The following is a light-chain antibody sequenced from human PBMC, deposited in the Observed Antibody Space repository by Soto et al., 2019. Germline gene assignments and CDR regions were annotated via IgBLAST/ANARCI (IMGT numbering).Light chain of an antibody. CDR1: QGISSY. CDR3: QQYYSYPPT. J-gene: IGKJ2*01. V-gene: IGKV1-8*01. Sequence: AIRMTQSPSSFSASTGDRVTITCRASQGISSYLAWYQQKPGKAPKLLIYAASTLQSGVPSRFSGSGSGTDFTLTISGMQSEDFATYYCQQYYSYPPTFGQGTQLEIK. CDR2: AAS.